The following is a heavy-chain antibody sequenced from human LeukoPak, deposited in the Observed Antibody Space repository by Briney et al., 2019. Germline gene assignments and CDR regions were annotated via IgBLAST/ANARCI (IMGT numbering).Heavy chain of an antibody. J-gene: IGHJ5*02. V-gene: IGHV3-9*01. CDR2: ISWNSGSI. Sequence: GGSLRLSCAASGFTFDDYAMHWVRQAPGKGLEWVSGISWNSGSIGCADSVKGRFTISRDNAKNSLYLQMNSLRAEDTALYYCAKGDQLLRPARFDPWGQGTLVTVSS. CDR1: GFTFDDYA. CDR3: AKGDQLLRPARFDP. D-gene: IGHD2-2*01.